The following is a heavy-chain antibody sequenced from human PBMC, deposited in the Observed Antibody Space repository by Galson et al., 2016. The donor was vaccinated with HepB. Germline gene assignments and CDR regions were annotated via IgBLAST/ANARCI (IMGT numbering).Heavy chain of an antibody. V-gene: IGHV2-5*02. CDR2: IYWDDDK. J-gene: IGHJ4*02. D-gene: IGHD3-3*01. CDR3: AHRPFGAVIHFDQ. CDR1: GFSLHTSGVG. Sequence: PALVKPTQTLTLTCTFSGFSLHTSGVGVGWIRQPPGKALEWLALIYWDDDKRYSLSLKRRLTMTKDTSKNQVVLTMTNMDPMDTAPYSCAHRPFGAVIHFDQWGQGTLVTVSS.